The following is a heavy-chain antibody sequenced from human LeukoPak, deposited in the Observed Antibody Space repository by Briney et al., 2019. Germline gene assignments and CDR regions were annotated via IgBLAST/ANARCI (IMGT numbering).Heavy chain of an antibody. CDR1: GGSISSYY. J-gene: IGHJ6*02. CDR3: ARLWFGSQDYYYYGMDV. D-gene: IGHD3-10*01. V-gene: IGHV4-59*08. Sequence: SETLSLTCTVSGGSISSYYWSRIRQPPGKGLEWIGYIYYSGSTNYNPSLKSRVTISADTSKNQFSLKLSSVTAADTAVYYCARLWFGSQDYYYYGMDVWGQGTTVTVSS. CDR2: IYYSGST.